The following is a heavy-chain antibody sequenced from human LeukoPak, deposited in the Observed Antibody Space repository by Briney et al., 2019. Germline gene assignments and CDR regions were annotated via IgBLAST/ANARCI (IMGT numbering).Heavy chain of an antibody. CDR2: INPNSGGT. CDR1: GYTFTGYY. J-gene: IGHJ4*02. Sequence: ASVKVSCKASGYTFTGYYMHWVRQAPGQGLEWMGWINPNSGGTNYAQKVQDRVTMTRDTSITTAYMELRSLRSDDTAVYYCARSRYCSSSSCSGSADYWGQGTLVTVSS. V-gene: IGHV1-2*02. D-gene: IGHD2-2*01. CDR3: ARSRYCSSSSCSGSADY.